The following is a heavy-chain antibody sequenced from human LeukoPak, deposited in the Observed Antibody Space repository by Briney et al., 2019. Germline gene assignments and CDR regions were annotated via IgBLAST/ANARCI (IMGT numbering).Heavy chain of an antibody. V-gene: IGHV4-39*07. CDR2: IYYSGNT. Sequence: SETLSFTCTVSGGSISSSSSYWGWIRQPPGKGLEWVGSIYYSGNTYYNPSLKSRVTISLDTSKNQFSLKLSSETAADTAVYYCASARWDYWGQGTLVTVSS. CDR1: GGSISSSSSY. D-gene: IGHD5-24*01. J-gene: IGHJ4*02. CDR3: ASARWDY.